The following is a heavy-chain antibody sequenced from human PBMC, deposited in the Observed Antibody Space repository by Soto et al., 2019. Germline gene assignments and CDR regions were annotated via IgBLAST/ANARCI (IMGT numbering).Heavy chain of an antibody. Sequence: EVQLVESGGGLVQPGGSLRLSCAASGFTVSSNYMSWVRQAPGKGLEWVSVIYSGGSTYYADSVKGRFTISRDNSKNTLYLQMNSLRAEDTAVYYCARDESGSFDAFDIWGQGTMVTVSS. J-gene: IGHJ3*02. CDR2: IYSGGST. D-gene: IGHD6-25*01. CDR3: ARDESGSFDAFDI. V-gene: IGHV3-66*01. CDR1: GFTVSSNY.